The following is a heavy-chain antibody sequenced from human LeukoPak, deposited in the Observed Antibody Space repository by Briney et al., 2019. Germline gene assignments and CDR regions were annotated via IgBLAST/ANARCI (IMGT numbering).Heavy chain of an antibody. CDR1: GLTFSSYG. CDR2: VRYDGSNK. V-gene: IGHV3-30*02. J-gene: IGHJ4*02. CDR3: AKDLGTFGWELLWPTDY. Sequence: TGGSLRLSCAASGLTFSSYGMHWVRQAPGKGLEWVAFVRYDGSNKYYADSVKGRFTISRDSSKNTLYLQMNSLRAEDTAVYYCAKDLGTFGWELLWPTDYWGQGTLVTVSS. D-gene: IGHD1-26*01.